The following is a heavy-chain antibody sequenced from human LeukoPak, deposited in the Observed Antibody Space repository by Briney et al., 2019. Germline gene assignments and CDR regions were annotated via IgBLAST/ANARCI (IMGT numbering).Heavy chain of an antibody. CDR2: INHSGST. D-gene: IGHD2-2*01. CDR1: GGSFSGYY. Sequence: SETLSLTCAVYGGSFSGYYWSWIRQSPGKGLEWIGEINHSGSTNYNPSLKSRVTISVDTSKNQFSLKLSSVTAADTAVYYCARGGLKYCSSTSCTFDYWGQGTLVTVSS. CDR3: ARGGLKYCSSTSCTFDY. J-gene: IGHJ4*02. V-gene: IGHV4-34*01.